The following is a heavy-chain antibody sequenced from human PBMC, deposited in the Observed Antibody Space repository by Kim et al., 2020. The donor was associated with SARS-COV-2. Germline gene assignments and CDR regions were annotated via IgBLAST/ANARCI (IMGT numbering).Heavy chain of an antibody. CDR3: ERDFRGYTTTYFDY. Sequence: SETLSLTCTVSGGSISSGCYYWSWIFQHPGKGLEWIGYIYYSGSAYYNPSLKSRVTISVDTSKNQFSLKLSSVTAADTAVYYCERDFRGYTTTYFDYWGLGTLVTVSS. V-gene: IGHV4-31*03. D-gene: IGHD3-22*01. J-gene: IGHJ4*02. CDR1: GGSISSGCYY. CDR2: IYYSGSA.